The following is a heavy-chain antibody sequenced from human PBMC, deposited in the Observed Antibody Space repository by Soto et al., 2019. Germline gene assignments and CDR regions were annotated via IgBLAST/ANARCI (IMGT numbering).Heavy chain of an antibody. V-gene: IGHV1-69*13. D-gene: IGHD5-18*01. CDR2: IIPIFGTA. CDR1: GGTFSSYA. Sequence: ASVKVSCKASGGTFSSYAISWVRQAPGQGLEWMGGIIPIFGTANYAQKFQGRVTITADESTSTAYMELSSLRSEDTAVYYCARDHVDTAMVFDYWGQGTLVTVSS. CDR3: ARDHVDTAMVFDY. J-gene: IGHJ4*02.